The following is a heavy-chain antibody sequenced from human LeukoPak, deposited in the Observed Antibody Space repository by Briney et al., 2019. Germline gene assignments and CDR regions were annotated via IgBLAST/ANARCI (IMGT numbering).Heavy chain of an antibody. Sequence: PSETLSLTCAVYGGSFSGYYWSWIRQPPGKGLEWIGEINHSGSTNYNPSLKSRVTISVDTSKNQFSLKLSSVTAADTAVYYCARQNYDILTGYYKSYYYYMDVWGKGTTVTISS. CDR3: ARQNYDILTGYYKSYYYYMDV. V-gene: IGHV4-34*01. J-gene: IGHJ6*03. CDR1: GGSFSGYY. CDR2: INHSGST. D-gene: IGHD3-9*01.